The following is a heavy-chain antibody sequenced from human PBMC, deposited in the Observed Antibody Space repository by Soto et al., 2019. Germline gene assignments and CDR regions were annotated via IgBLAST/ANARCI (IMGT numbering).Heavy chain of an antibody. CDR3: ARAPYYYGSGSYLSYYFDY. CDR2: IYHSGST. D-gene: IGHD3-10*01. CDR1: GGSISSGGYS. V-gene: IGHV4-30-2*01. Sequence: SETLSLTCAVSGGSISSGGYSWSWIRQPPGKGLEWIGYIYHSGSTYYNPSLKSRVTISVHRSKNQFSLKLSSVTAADTAVYYCARAPYYYGSGSYLSYYFDYWGQGTLVTVSS. J-gene: IGHJ4*02.